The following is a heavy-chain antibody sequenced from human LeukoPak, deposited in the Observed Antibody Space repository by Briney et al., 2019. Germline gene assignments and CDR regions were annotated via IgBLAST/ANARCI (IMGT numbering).Heavy chain of an antibody. Sequence: ASVKVSCKASGYTFTGYYMHWVRQAPGQGLEWMGWINPNSGGTNYAQKFQGRVTMTRDTSISTAYMELSRLRSDVTAVYYCARGRDYYDSSGTPSGYWGQGTLVTVSS. J-gene: IGHJ4*02. CDR3: ARGRDYYDSSGTPSGY. D-gene: IGHD3-22*01. V-gene: IGHV1-2*02. CDR2: INPNSGGT. CDR1: GYTFTGYY.